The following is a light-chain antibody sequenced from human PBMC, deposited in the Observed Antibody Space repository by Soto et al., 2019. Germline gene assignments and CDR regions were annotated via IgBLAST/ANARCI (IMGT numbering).Light chain of an antibody. J-gene: IGLJ2*01. CDR3: QSYDSRLTIA. V-gene: IGLV1-40*01. CDR1: SSNIGAGYD. CDR2: GNS. Sequence: QSVLTQPPSVSGAPGQRVTISCTGSSSNIGAGYDVHWYQQLPGTAPKLLIYGNSNRPSGVPDRFSGSKSGTSASLAITGLQAEDEADYYCQSYDSRLTIALGGGTKVTVL.